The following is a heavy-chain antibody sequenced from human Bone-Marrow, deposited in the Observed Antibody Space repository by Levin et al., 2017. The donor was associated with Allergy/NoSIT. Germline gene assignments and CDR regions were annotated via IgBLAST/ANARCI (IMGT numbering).Heavy chain of an antibody. Sequence: GESLKISCAASGFTFSSYSMNWVRQAPGKGLEWVSSISSSSSYIYYADSVKGRFTISRDNAKNSLYLQMNSLRAEDTAVYYCARDLPENYYYDSSDYTPPEVDGMDVWGQGTTVTVSS. CDR1: GFTFSSYS. J-gene: IGHJ6*02. D-gene: IGHD3-22*01. V-gene: IGHV3-21*01. CDR3: ARDLPENYYYDSSDYTPPEVDGMDV. CDR2: ISSSSSYI.